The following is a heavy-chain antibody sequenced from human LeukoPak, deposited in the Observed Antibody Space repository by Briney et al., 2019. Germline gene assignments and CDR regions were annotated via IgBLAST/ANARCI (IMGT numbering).Heavy chain of an antibody. V-gene: IGHV3-30*03. D-gene: IGHD3-3*01. CDR3: ARDLGVDDFPDY. CDR2: ISYDGSNK. CDR1: GFTFSSYG. Sequence: GGSLRLSCAASGFTFSSYGMHWVRQAPGKGLEWVAVISYDGSNKYYADSVKGRFTISRDNSKNTLYLQMNSLRAEDTAVYYCARDLGVDDFPDYWGQGTLVTVSS. J-gene: IGHJ4*02.